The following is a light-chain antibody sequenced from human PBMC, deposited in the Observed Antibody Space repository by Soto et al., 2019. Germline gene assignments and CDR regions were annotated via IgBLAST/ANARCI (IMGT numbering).Light chain of an antibody. J-gene: IGLJ1*01. Sequence: QSALTQPASVSGSPGQWSTISCTGTSSGIGGYNYVSWYQQLPGKGPKLIIYDVSSRPSGVSDRFSGSKSGNAASLTISGLQAEDEADYYCSSYTSTSTLDVFGTGTKLTVL. CDR2: DVS. V-gene: IGLV2-14*03. CDR3: SSYTSTSTLDV. CDR1: SSGIGGYNY.